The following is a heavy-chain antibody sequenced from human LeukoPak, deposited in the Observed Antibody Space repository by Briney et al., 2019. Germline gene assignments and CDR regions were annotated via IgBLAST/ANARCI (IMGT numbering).Heavy chain of an antibody. CDR2: INPNSGGT. V-gene: IGHV1-2*02. Sequence: ASVKVSCKASGYSFTGHYIHWVRQAPGQGLEWMGWINPNSGGTYYAQKFQGRVTMTRDTSISTAYMELSRLRSDDTAVYYCARDPGSSYSSSWYDYYYMDVWGKGTTVTISS. CDR1: GYSFTGHY. CDR3: ARDPGSSYSSSWYDYYYMDV. D-gene: IGHD6-13*01. J-gene: IGHJ6*03.